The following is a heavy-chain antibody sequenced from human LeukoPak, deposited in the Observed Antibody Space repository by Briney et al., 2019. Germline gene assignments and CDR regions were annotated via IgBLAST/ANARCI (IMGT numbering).Heavy chain of an antibody. D-gene: IGHD6-6*01. Sequence: SETLSLACGVSGGSISSGGYSWSWIRQPPGKGLEWIGYIYYSGSTYYNPSLKSRVTISVDTSKNQFSLKLSSVTAADTAVYYCARVGTGSSSPFDYWGQGTLVTVSS. V-gene: IGHV4-30-4*07. J-gene: IGHJ4*02. CDR2: IYYSGST. CDR1: GGSISSGGYS. CDR3: ARVGTGSSSPFDY.